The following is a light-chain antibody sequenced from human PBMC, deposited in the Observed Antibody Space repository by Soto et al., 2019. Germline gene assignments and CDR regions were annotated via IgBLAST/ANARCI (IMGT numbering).Light chain of an antibody. CDR3: CSFAGSYTFV. V-gene: IGLV2-11*01. J-gene: IGLJ1*01. CDR2: DVT. Sequence: QSALTQPRSVSGSPGQSVTISCTGTNSDVGDYNYVSWYQQHPGKAPKLMIYDVTKRPSGVPDRFSGSKSGNTASLTISGLQAEDEADYYCCSFAGSYTFVFGTGTKLT. CDR1: NSDVGDYNY.